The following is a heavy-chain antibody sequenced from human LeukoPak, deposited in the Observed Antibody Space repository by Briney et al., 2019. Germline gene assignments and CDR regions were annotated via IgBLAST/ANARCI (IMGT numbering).Heavy chain of an antibody. CDR2: IIPILGIA. D-gene: IGHD4-23*01. CDR1: GGTFSSYA. CDR3: ARVGDDDDYGGTLEY. Sequence: SVKVSCKASGGTFSSYAISWVRQAPGQGLEWMGRIIPILGIANYAQKLQGRVTITADKYTSTAYMELSSLRSEDTSVYYCARVGDDDDYGGTLEYWGQGALVTVSS. J-gene: IGHJ4*02. V-gene: IGHV1-69*04.